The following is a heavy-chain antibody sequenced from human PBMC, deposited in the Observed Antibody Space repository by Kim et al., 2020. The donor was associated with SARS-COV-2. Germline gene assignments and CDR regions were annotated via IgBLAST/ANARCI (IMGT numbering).Heavy chain of an antibody. D-gene: IGHD3-22*01. V-gene: IGHV3-30*04. CDR3: ARSTMIVVVITTGNWYFDL. J-gene: IGHJ2*01. CDR1: GFTFSSYA. Sequence: GGSLRLSCAASGFTFSSYAMHWVHQAPGKGLEWVAVISYDGSNKYYADSVKGRFTISRDNSKNTLYLQMNSLRAEDTAVYYCARSTMIVVVITTGNWYFDLWGRGTLVTVSS. CDR2: ISYDGSNK.